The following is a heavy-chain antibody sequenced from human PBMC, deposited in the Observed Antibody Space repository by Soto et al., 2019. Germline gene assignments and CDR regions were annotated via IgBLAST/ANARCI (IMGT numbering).Heavy chain of an antibody. CDR1: GYPFTSSG. CDR2: ISAYNGNT. D-gene: IGHD2-21*01. Sequence: QVHLVQSGGEVKKPGASVKVSCKASGYPFTSSGFSWVRQAPGQGLEWMGWISAYNGNTLYAQKFKGRVTMTTDTSTSTAYMELGSLGSDDTAVYYCATDPYCGSAPGCSALDAWGQGTTVTVSS. V-gene: IGHV1-18*04. CDR3: ATDPYCGSAPGCSALDA. J-gene: IGHJ6*02.